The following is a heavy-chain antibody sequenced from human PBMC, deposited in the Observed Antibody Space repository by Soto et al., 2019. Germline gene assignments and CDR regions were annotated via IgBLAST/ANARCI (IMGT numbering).Heavy chain of an antibody. CDR3: ARELLSGPDH. V-gene: IGHV3-48*01. J-gene: IGHJ4*02. CDR2: ITSSSDTI. D-gene: IGHD2-21*01. CDR1: GFTFSSYS. Sequence: PGGSLRLSCAASGFTFSSYSMNWVRQAPGKGLEWISYITSSSDTIYYADSVKGRFTISRDNAENSLSLQMNSLRAEDTAVYYCARELLSGPDHWGKGTLVTVSS.